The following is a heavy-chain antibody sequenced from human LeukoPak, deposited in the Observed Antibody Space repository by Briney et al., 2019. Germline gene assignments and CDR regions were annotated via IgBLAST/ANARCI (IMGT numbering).Heavy chain of an antibody. CDR2: IGGTGDST. CDR1: GFTFSSYA. CDR3: AKKMGIWFVGFDS. D-gene: IGHD3-10*01. Sequence: PGRPLRLSCAASGFTFSSYAMSWVRQAPGKGLEWVSAIGGTGDSTYYADSVKGRFFISRDYSTNTLFLQMNNLRVEDTAVYYCAKKMGIWFVGFDSWGQGILVTVSS. J-gene: IGHJ4*02. V-gene: IGHV3-23*01.